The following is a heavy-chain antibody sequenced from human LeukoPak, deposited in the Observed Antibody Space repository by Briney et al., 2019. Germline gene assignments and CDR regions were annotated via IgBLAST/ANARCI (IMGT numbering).Heavy chain of an antibody. D-gene: IGHD3-16*02. CDR1: GFTFSSYA. Sequence: TGRSLRLSCAASGFTFSSYAMNWVRQAPGKGLEWVSYIGSGGTTIYYADSVKGRFTISRDNAKNSLYLQMNSLRAEDTAVYYCAKLDVISGLDSWGQGTLVTVSS. V-gene: IGHV3-48*03. CDR3: AKLDVISGLDS. CDR2: IGSGGTTI. J-gene: IGHJ4*02.